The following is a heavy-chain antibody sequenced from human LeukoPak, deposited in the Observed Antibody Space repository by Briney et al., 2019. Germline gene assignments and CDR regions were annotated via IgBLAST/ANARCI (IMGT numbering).Heavy chain of an antibody. J-gene: IGHJ6*03. Sequence: GASVKVSCKASGYTFTSYYMHWVRQAPGQGLEWMGIINPSGGSTSYAQKFQGRVTMTRDMSTSTVYMELSSLRSEDTAVYYCARPPAKYYDSSASAYYMDVWGKGTTVTVSS. CDR3: ARPPAKYYDSSASAYYMDV. CDR2: INPSGGST. V-gene: IGHV1-46*01. CDR1: GYTFTSYY. D-gene: IGHD3-22*01.